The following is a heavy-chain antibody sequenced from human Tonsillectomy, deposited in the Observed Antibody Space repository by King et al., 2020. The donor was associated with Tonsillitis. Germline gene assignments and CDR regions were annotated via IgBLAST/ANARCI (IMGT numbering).Heavy chain of an antibody. J-gene: IGHJ3*02. Sequence: VQLLESGGGLVQPGGSLRLSCAASGFTLETYAMSWVRQAPGKGLEWFSAVIISGISTYYADSVKGRFTMSRDDSSNTLSLQVNSLRAEDTAVYFCAKEAGEVYDFWSGYYYSAFDIWGQGTMVTVSS. CDR3: AKEAGEVYDFWSGYYYSAFDI. CDR1: GFTLETYA. V-gene: IGHV3-23*01. D-gene: IGHD3-3*01. CDR2: VIISGIST.